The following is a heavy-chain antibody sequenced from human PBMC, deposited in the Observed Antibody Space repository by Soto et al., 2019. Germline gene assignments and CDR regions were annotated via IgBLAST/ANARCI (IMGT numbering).Heavy chain of an antibody. CDR3: VMVDNYVTPTPQDV. Sequence: ASVKVSCKGSGYIVVNYGIAWVRQAPGQGLEWMGWISPYTGNTHSATKVQGRLTMTTDTSTSTAYMDLGSLTSDDTAVYYCVMVDNYVTPTPQDVWGQGTTVTVSS. J-gene: IGHJ6*02. CDR2: ISPYTGNT. D-gene: IGHD3-16*01. CDR1: GYIVVNYG. V-gene: IGHV1-18*01.